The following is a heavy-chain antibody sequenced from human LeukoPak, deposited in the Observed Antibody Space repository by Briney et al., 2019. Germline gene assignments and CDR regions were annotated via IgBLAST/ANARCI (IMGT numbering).Heavy chain of an antibody. Sequence: ASVKVSCKASGYTFTSYAMHWVRQAPGQRLEWMGWIIAGNGNTKYSQNFQGRVTIARDTSASTAYMELSSLRSEDTAIYYCARGPPRLNWFDPWGQGTWSPSPQ. CDR3: ARGPPRLNWFDP. J-gene: IGHJ5*02. V-gene: IGHV1-3*01. D-gene: IGHD6-25*01. CDR1: GYTFTSYA. CDR2: IIAGNGNT.